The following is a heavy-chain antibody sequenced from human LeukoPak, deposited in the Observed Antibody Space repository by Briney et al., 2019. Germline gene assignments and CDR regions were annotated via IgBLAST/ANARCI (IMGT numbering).Heavy chain of an antibody. Sequence: SETLSLTCAVYVGSFSGYYWSWIRQPPGKGLEWIGEINHSGSTNYNPSLKSRVTISVDTSKNQFSLKLSSVTAADTAVYYCARGLTIFGVVIMSFDYWGQGTLVTVSS. CDR3: ARGLTIFGVVIMSFDY. D-gene: IGHD3-3*01. CDR2: INHSGST. CDR1: VGSFSGYY. V-gene: IGHV4-34*01. J-gene: IGHJ4*02.